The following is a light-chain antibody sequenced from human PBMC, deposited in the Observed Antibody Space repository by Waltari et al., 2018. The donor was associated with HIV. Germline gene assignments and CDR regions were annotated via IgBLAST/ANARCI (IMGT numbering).Light chain of an antibody. CDR3: CSYAGSYTWV. V-gene: IGLV2-11*01. J-gene: IGLJ3*02. Sequence: QSALTQPPSVSGSPGQSVTISCTGTTSDVGAYNFVSWYQQHPGKAPKVLIYDGSKRPSGVPDRFSGSKSGNTASLTISVLQAEDEADYYCCSYAGSYTWVFGGGTKLTVL. CDR2: DGS. CDR1: TSDVGAYNF.